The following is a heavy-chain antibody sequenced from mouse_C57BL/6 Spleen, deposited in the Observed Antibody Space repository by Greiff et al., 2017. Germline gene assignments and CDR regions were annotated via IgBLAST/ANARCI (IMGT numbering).Heavy chain of an antibody. CDR2: INPGGGYT. CDR3: ARWVTKGGYAMDY. J-gene: IGHJ4*01. V-gene: IGHV1-63*01. CDR1: GYTFTNYW. Sequence: QVQLQQSGAELVRPGTSVKMSCKASGYTFTNYWIGWAKQRPGHGLEWIGDINPGGGYTNYNEKFKGKATLTADKSSSTAYMQFSSLTSEDSAIYYCARWVTKGGYAMDYWGQGTSVTVSS. D-gene: IGHD2-2*01.